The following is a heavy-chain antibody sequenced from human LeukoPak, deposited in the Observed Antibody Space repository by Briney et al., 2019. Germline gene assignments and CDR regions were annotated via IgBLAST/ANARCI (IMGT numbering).Heavy chain of an antibody. V-gene: IGHV1-18*01. J-gene: IGHJ4*02. CDR1: GYTFTSYG. Sequence: ASVKVSCKASGYTFTSYGISWVRQAPGQGLEWMGWISPYNGSTNYAQKLQGRVTMTTGTSTSTAYMELRSLRSDDTAVYYCARGENFCSGGSCYPEYFDYWGQGTLVTVSS. CDR3: ARGENFCSGGSCYPEYFDY. CDR2: ISPYNGST. D-gene: IGHD2-15*01.